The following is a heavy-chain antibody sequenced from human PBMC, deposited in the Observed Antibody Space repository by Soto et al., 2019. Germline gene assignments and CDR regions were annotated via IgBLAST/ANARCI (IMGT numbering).Heavy chain of an antibody. CDR1: GYTFTNYD. CDR3: VRVYGEMDY. J-gene: IGHJ4*02. D-gene: IGHD4-17*01. Sequence: QVQLVQSGAEVRKPGASVKVSCKTSGYTFTNYDINWVRQATGQGLEWMGWMNPKSGNTGSAQQFQGRVIMTRSTSISTAYMGLSSLRAEDTAVYYCVRVYGEMDYWGRGTLVTVSS. CDR2: MNPKSGNT. V-gene: IGHV1-8*01.